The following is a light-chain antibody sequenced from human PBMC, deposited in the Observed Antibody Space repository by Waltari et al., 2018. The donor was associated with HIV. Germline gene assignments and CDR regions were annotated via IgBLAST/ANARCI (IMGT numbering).Light chain of an antibody. J-gene: IGKJ3*01. CDR2: AAS. Sequence: DIQMTQSPSSLSASIGDRVTITCRASQGIGNYLAWYQQKPGKVPKLLIYAASSLQSGVPSRFSGSGSGTYFTLTISSLQPEDVATYYCQKFNRAPLTFGPGTNVDLK. CDR1: QGIGNY. V-gene: IGKV1-27*01. CDR3: QKFNRAPLT.